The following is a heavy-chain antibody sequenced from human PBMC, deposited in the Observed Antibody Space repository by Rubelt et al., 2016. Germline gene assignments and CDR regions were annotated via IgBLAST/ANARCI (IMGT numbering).Heavy chain of an antibody. CDR2: ISHSGST. V-gene: IGHV4-34*01. Sequence: QVQLHQWGAGLLKPSETLSLTCAVNGGSFSGHYWTWIRQPPGKGLEWIGEISHSGSTNFNPSLKGRLTISVDTSKKQFSRQLSSVTAADTAVYYCAGLSMGWWRHWGQGTLVTVSS. CDR3: AGLSMGWWRH. J-gene: IGHJ4*02. D-gene: IGHD2-21*02. CDR1: GGSFSGHY.